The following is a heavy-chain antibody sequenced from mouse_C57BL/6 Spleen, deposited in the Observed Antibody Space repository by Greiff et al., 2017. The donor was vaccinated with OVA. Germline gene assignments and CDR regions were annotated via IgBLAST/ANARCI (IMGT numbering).Heavy chain of an antibody. V-gene: IGHV1-81*01. Sequence: QVQLQQSGAELARPGASVKLSCKASGYTFTSYGISWVKQRTGQGLEWIGEIYPRSGNTYYNEKFKGKATLTADKSSSTAYMELRSLTSEDSAVYFCARRGDGYYDYAMDYWGQGTSVTVSS. D-gene: IGHD2-3*01. CDR2: IYPRSGNT. CDR1: GYTFTSYG. J-gene: IGHJ4*01. CDR3: ARRGDGYYDYAMDY.